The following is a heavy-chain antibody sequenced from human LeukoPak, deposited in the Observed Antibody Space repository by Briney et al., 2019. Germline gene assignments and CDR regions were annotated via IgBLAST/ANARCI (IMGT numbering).Heavy chain of an antibody. D-gene: IGHD6-19*01. Sequence: ASVKVSCKASGYTFTSYAMNWVRQAPGQGLEWMGWINTNTGNPTYAQGFTGRFVFSLDTSVSTAYLQISSLKAEDTAVYYCARDLAVAGAIYGMDVWGQGTTVTVSS. CDR2: INTNTGNP. J-gene: IGHJ6*02. CDR1: GYTFTSYA. CDR3: ARDLAVAGAIYGMDV. V-gene: IGHV7-4-1*02.